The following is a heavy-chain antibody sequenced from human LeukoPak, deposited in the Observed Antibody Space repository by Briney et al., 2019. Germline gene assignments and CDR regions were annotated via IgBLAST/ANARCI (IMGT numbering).Heavy chain of an antibody. Sequence: PGGSLRLSCAASGFTFSSYWMSWVRQAPGKGREWVANIKQDGSEKYYVDSVKGRFTISRDNAKNSLYLQMNSLRAEDTAVYYCARGELPQWLVPRESNYFDYWGQGTLVTVSS. V-gene: IGHV3-7*04. CDR3: ARGELPQWLVPRESNYFDY. CDR1: GFTFSSYW. CDR2: IKQDGSEK. D-gene: IGHD6-19*01. J-gene: IGHJ4*02.